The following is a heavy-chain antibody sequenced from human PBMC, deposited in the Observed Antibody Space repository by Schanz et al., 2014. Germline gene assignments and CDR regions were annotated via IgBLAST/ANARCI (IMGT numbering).Heavy chain of an antibody. J-gene: IGHJ4*02. D-gene: IGHD3-10*01. V-gene: IGHV1-69*02. Sequence: QVQLVQSGAEVKKPGSSVKVSCTASGGTFSSYTISWVRQAPGQGLEWMGRIIPILGIANYAQKFQGRVTITADTSTNTAYMELSSLTSEDTAVHYSAKGRGFYDYWGQGTLVTVSS. CDR3: AKGRGFYDY. CDR2: IIPILGIA. CDR1: GGTFSSYT.